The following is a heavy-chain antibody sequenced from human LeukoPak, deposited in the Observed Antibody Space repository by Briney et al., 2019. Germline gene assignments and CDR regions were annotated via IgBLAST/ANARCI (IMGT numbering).Heavy chain of an antibody. CDR3: ARDTGYSSPPGY. D-gene: IGHD6-19*01. J-gene: IGHJ4*02. V-gene: IGHV4-61*02. CDR2: IYTSGST. Sequence: SETLSLTCTVSGVSIGTSSYYWSWIRQPAGKGLEWIGRIYTSGSTNYNPSLKSRVTMSVDTSKNQFSLKLSSVTAADTAVYYCARDTGYSSPPGYWGQGTLVTVSS. CDR1: GVSIGTSSYY.